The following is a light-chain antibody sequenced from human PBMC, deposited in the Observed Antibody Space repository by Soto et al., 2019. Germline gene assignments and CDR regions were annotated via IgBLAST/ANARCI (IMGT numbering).Light chain of an antibody. V-gene: IGKV1-5*01. CDR1: QSISSW. Sequence: DIQLTQSPSTLSACVGDRVTITCRASQSISSWLAWYQQKAGKAPKLLIYDASSLESGVPSRFSGSGSGTEFTLTISSLQPEDFATYYCQHYNIYSEAFGQGAKVDIK. CDR3: QHYNIYSEA. J-gene: IGKJ1*01. CDR2: DAS.